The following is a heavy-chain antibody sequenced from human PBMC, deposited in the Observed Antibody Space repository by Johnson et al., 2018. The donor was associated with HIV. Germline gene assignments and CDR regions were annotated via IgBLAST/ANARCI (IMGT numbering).Heavy chain of an antibody. CDR2: IKTDGSDT. CDR1: GFIFSNYW. D-gene: IGHD3-10*01. J-gene: IGHJ3*01. Sequence: VQLVESGGGLVQPGGSLRLSCAASGFIFSNYWMHWVRQAPGKGLIWVACIKTDGSDTNYADSVKGRFTISRDNAKNTVYLQMDSLRDEDMAVYYCARGALGSFDFWGQGTMVTGSS. V-gene: IGHV3-74*02. CDR3: ARGALGSFDF.